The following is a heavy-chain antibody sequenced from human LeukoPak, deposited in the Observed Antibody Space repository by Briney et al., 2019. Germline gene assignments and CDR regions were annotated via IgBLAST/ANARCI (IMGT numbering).Heavy chain of an antibody. CDR3: AKKESSSSWYDYFDY. CDR1: GFIFSSYA. V-gene: IGHV3-23*01. CDR2: ISGSGGST. D-gene: IGHD6-13*01. Sequence: GGSLRLSCAASGFIFSSYAMSWVRQAPGKGLEWVSTISGSGGSTYYADSVKGRFTISRDNSKNTVYLQMNSLRAEDTAVYYCAKKESSSSWYDYFDYWGQGTLVTVSS. J-gene: IGHJ4*02.